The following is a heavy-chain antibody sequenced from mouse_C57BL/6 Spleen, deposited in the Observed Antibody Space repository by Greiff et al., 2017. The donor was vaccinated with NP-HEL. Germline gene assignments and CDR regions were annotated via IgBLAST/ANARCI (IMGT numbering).Heavy chain of an antibody. V-gene: IGHV1-76*01. Sequence: QVQLQQSGAELVRPGASVKLSCKASGYTFTDYYINWVKQRPGQGLEWIARIYPGSGNTNYNEKFKGKATLTAEKSSSTAYMQLSSLTSEDSAVYFCARGLTTVDAMDYWGQGTSVTVSA. D-gene: IGHD1-1*01. CDR1: GYTFTDYY. CDR3: ARGLTTVDAMDY. J-gene: IGHJ4*01. CDR2: IYPGSGNT.